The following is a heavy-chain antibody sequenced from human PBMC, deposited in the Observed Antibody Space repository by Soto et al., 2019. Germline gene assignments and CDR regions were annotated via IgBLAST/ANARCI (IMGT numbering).Heavy chain of an antibody. CDR2: IPYDGSNK. D-gene: IGHD2-21*02. Sequence: GGSLRLSCAASGVTFSSYAMDWVRQATGKGLEWVAVIPYDGSNKYYADSVKGRFTISRDNSKNTLYLQMNSLRAEDTAVYYCARPTGVVTAIPKYFQHWGQGTLVTVSS. V-gene: IGHV3-30-3*01. CDR1: GVTFSSYA. J-gene: IGHJ1*01. CDR3: ARPTGVVTAIPKYFQH.